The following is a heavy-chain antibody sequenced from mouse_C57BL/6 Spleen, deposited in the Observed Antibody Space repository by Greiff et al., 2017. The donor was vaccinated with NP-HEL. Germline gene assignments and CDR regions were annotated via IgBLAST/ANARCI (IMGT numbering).Heavy chain of an antibody. Sequence: EVKLVESGGGLVKPGGSLKLSCAASGFTFSDYGMHWVRQAPEKGLEWVAYISSGSSTIYYADTVKGRFPISRDNAKNTLFLQMTSLRSEDTAMYYCARATVVAPFDYWGQGTTLTVSS. CDR1: GFTFSDYG. CDR2: ISSGSSTI. V-gene: IGHV5-17*01. CDR3: ARATVVAPFDY. J-gene: IGHJ2*01. D-gene: IGHD1-1*01.